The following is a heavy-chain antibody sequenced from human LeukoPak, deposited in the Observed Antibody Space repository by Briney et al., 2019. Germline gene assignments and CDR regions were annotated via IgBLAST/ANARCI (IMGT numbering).Heavy chain of an antibody. CDR2: ISYDGSNK. J-gene: IGHJ5*02. Sequence: PGGSLRLSCAASGFTFSSYTIHWVRQAPGKGLEWVAVISYDGSNKFYADSVKGRFTISRDNSKNTLFLQMNSLRVEDTAVYYCARTGSFTKNWFDPWGQGTLVTVSS. V-gene: IGHV3-30*04. CDR3: ARTGSFTKNWFDP. CDR1: GFTFSSYT. D-gene: IGHD3-10*01.